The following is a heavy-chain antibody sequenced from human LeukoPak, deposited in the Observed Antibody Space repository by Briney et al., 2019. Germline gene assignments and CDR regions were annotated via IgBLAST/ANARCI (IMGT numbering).Heavy chain of an antibody. V-gene: IGHV3-15*01. CDR3: TTATYCAITNCPDY. CDR2: IKSKPDGGTA. Sequence: AGGSLRLSCAASGFTFENAWMAWVRQAPGKGLEWVGRIKSKPDGGTADYGIPVQGRFTISRDDSKNTVYLQMNRLKTEDTAVYYCTTATYCAITNCPDYWGQGTLVTVSS. CDR1: GFTFENAW. D-gene: IGHD2-2*01. J-gene: IGHJ4*02.